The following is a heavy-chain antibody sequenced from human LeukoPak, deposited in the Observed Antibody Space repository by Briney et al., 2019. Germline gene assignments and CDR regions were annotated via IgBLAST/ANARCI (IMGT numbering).Heavy chain of an antibody. D-gene: IGHD3-22*01. V-gene: IGHV3-23*01. J-gene: IGHJ4*02. CDR2: ITGGGGT. CDR1: GFTFSSSA. CDR3: AKQSAYYYDSSPFDY. Sequence: GGSLRLSCAASGFTFSSSAMSWVRQAPGKGLEWVSGITGGGGTHHADSVRGRFTISRDNSRNTLYLQMSSLRGGDTAVYFCAKQSAYYYDSSPFDYWGQGTLVTVSS.